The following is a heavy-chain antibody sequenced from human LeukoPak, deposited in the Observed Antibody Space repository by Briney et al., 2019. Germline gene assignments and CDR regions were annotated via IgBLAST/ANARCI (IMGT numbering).Heavy chain of an antibody. CDR3: AKDHGGSSSPFDYYYMDV. CDR1: GFTFADYA. V-gene: IGHV3-9*01. CDR2: ISWNSGNI. J-gene: IGHJ6*03. Sequence: PGRPLRLSCAASGFTFADYAMYWVRQVPGKGLEWVSAISWNSGNIGYGDSVKGRFTISRDNAKNSLYLQMNSLRAEDTALYYCAKDHGGSSSPFDYYYMDVWGKGTTVTVSS. D-gene: IGHD6-13*01.